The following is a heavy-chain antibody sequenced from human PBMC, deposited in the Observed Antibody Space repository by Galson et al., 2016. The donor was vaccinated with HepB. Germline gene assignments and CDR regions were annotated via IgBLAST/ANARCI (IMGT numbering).Heavy chain of an antibody. J-gene: IGHJ3*02. V-gene: IGHV4-31*03. Sequence: TLSLTCSISGASISSGAHYWGWIRHHPETGLEWIGWIYSSGTAYYNPSLKSRIALSVDTSKNQFSLILNSVTAADTAIYYCARGAYQSGCFDIWGHGTMVTVSS. CDR3: ARGAYQSGCFDI. CDR2: IYSSGTA. CDR1: GASISSGAHY. D-gene: IGHD3-3*01.